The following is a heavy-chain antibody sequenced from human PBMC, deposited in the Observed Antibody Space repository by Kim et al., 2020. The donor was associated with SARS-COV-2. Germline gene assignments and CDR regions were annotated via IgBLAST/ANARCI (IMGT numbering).Heavy chain of an antibody. Sequence: GGSLRLSCAASGFTFSSYSMNWVRQAPGKGLEWVSSISSSSSYIYYADSVKGRFTISRDNAKNSLYLQMNSLRAVDTAVYYCAREVRQQGIEYYYYYYMDVWGKGTTVTVSS. J-gene: IGHJ6*03. CDR2: ISSSSSYI. CDR1: GFTFSSYS. V-gene: IGHV3-21*01. D-gene: IGHD1-1*01. CDR3: AREVRQQGIEYYYYYYMDV.